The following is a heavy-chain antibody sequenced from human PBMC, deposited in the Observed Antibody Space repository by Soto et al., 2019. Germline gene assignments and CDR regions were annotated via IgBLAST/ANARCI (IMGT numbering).Heavy chain of an antibody. CDR3: ARESPGWLQHGRYFDY. D-gene: IGHD5-12*01. CDR1: GGSISSGGYY. CDR2: IYYSGST. V-gene: IGHV4-31*03. J-gene: IGHJ4*02. Sequence: SETLSLTCTVSGGSISSGGYYWSWIRQHPGKGLEWIGYIYYSGSTYYNPSLKSRVTISVDTSKNQFSLKLSSVTAADTVVYYCARESPGWLQHGRYFDYWGQGTLVTVSS.